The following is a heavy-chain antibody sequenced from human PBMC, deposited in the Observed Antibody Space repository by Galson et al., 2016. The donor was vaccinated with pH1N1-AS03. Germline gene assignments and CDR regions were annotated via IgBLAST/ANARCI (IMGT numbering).Heavy chain of an antibody. J-gene: IGHJ5*02. CDR1: GGSISSGGYY. CDR2: ISYSGST. V-gene: IGHV4-31*11. Sequence: TLSLTCAVSGGSISSGGYYWNWMRQHPGKGLEWIGYISYSGSTYYNPSLKSQVTISIDTSKNQFSLKLSSVTVADTAVYYCATGWPKRDYAILTGTLVPTNWFDPWGQGTRVTVSS. CDR3: ATGWPKRDYAILTGTLVPTNWFDP. D-gene: IGHD3-9*01.